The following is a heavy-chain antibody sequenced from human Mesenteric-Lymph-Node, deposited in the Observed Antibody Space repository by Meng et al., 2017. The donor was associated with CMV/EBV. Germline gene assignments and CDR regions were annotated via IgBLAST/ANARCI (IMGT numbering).Heavy chain of an antibody. CDR3: ARQFAAAGSYGYFDL. V-gene: IGHV2-5*02. CDR2: IHWDNDK. CDR1: GFSLSTSGVG. Sequence: GFSLSTSGVGVGWIRQPPGKALEWLALIHWDNDKRYSPSLKSRLTITKDTSKNQVVLTMTNMDPVDTATYYCARQFAAAGSYGYFDLWGRGTLVTVSS. D-gene: IGHD6-13*01. J-gene: IGHJ2*01.